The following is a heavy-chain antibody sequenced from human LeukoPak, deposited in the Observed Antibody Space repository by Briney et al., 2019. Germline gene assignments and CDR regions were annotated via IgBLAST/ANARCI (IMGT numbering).Heavy chain of an antibody. D-gene: IGHD4-23*01. Sequence: SETLSLTCTVSGGSISNYYWSWIRQPPGKGLEWIGYIYYSGSTYYNPSLKSRVTISVDTSKNQFSLKLSSVTAADTAVYYCARLGPTVVTYNWFDPWGQGTLVTVSS. J-gene: IGHJ5*02. CDR3: ARLGPTVVTYNWFDP. CDR1: GGSISNYY. CDR2: IYYSGST. V-gene: IGHV4-59*08.